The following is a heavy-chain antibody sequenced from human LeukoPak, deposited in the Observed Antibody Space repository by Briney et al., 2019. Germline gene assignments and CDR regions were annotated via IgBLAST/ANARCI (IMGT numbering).Heavy chain of an antibody. CDR2: TKEDGSEK. CDR3: AKGRFGPLDY. CDR1: GFTFSSYW. D-gene: IGHD3-10*01. Sequence: AGGSLRLSCAASGFTFSSYWMNWVRQAPGKGLEWVANTKEDGSEKYYVDSMKGRFTISRDNAKNSLYLQMNSLRAEDTAVYYCAKGRFGPLDYWGQGTLVTVSS. V-gene: IGHV3-7*01. J-gene: IGHJ4*02.